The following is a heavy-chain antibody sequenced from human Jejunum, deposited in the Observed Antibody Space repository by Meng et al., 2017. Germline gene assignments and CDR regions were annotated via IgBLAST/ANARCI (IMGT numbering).Heavy chain of an antibody. CDR1: GFNIVDYD. D-gene: IGHD4/OR15-4a*01. CDR2: INRNGDST. V-gene: IGHV3-20*04. J-gene: IGHJ3*02. CDR3: ARTLVGGDSTFEI. Sequence: GGSLRLSCAASGFNIVDYDMNWVRQPPGKGLEWVSGINRNGDSTGYADSVKGRFTISKDNAKNSLYLQMNSLTAEDTAFYYCARTLVGGDSTFEIWGQGTMVTVSS.